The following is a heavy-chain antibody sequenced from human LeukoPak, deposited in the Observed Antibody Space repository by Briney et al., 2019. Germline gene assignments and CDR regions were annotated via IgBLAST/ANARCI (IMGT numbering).Heavy chain of an antibody. Sequence: PGRSLRLSCAASGFTFRSYAMHWVRQAPGKGLEWVAVISYNGNNKYYADSVKGRFTISRDNSKNTLYLQMNSLRVEDTAVYYCARVGGDQVGYWGQGTLVTVSS. J-gene: IGHJ4*02. CDR3: ARVGGDQVGY. D-gene: IGHD4-17*01. V-gene: IGHV3-30*14. CDR2: ISYNGNNK. CDR1: GFTFRSYA.